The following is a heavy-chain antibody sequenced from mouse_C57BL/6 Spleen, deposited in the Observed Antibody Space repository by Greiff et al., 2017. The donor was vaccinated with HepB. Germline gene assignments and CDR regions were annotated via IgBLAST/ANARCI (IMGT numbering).Heavy chain of an antibody. V-gene: IGHV1-74*01. CDR2: IHPSDSDT. Sequence: VQLQQPGAELVKPGASVKVSCKASGYTFTSYWMHWVKQRPGQGLEWIGRIHPSDSDTNYNQKFKGKATFTVDKSSSPAYMQLSSLTSEDSAVYYCAISIYYYGSSYWGQGTTLTVSS. CDR3: AISIYYYGSSY. CDR1: GYTFTSYW. J-gene: IGHJ2*01. D-gene: IGHD1-1*01.